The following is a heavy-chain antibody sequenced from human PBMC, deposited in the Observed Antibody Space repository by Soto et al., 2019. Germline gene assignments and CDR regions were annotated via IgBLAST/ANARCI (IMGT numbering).Heavy chain of an antibody. V-gene: IGHV4-59*04. Sequence: SETLSLTCTVYGGSISNYYWKWIRHSPGKGLEWIGEINYSGSTSQNPSLKSRVTMSVDTSKNEFSLKLNSVTAAATAVYYCATPGRIGHSSPPSSGHWGQGTLVTVSS. CDR1: GGSISNYY. D-gene: IGHD6-19*01. J-gene: IGHJ4*02. CDR2: INYSGST. CDR3: ATPGRIGHSSPPSSGH.